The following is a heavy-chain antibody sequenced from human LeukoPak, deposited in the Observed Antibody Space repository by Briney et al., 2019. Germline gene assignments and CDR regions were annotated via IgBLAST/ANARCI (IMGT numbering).Heavy chain of an antibody. V-gene: IGHV3-23*01. CDR3: AKGVASTWYYFDF. Sequence: PGGSLRLSCAASGFTFSSYAMNWVRQAPGQGLEWVSTIKNSDGSTYYADSVKGRFTISRDNSKNTLFLQMNNMRAEDTAVYYCAKGVASTWYYFDFWGQETLVTVFS. J-gene: IGHJ4*02. CDR1: GFTFSSYA. D-gene: IGHD2/OR15-2a*01. CDR2: IKNSDGST.